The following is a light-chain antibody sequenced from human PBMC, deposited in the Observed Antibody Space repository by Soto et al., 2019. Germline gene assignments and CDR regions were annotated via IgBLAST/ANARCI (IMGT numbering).Light chain of an antibody. J-gene: IGLJ2*01. CDR3: SSYTTTTPVV. CDR2: DVN. CDR1: NSDIGGYDY. V-gene: IGLV2-14*03. Sequence: QSVLTHPASVSGYPGQSITISCTGTNSDIGGYDYVSWYQHHPGKAPRLLIYDVNNWPSGVSDRFSGSKSGNTASLTISGLQAEDEAVYYCSSYTTTTPVVFGGGTKLTVL.